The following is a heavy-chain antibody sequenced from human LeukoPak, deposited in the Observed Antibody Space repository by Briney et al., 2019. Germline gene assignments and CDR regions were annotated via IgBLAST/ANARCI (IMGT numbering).Heavy chain of an antibody. CDR1: GGSISSSSYY. CDR3: ARLTGIAAAFDY. Sequence: SETLSLTCTVSGGSISSSSYYWGWIRQPPGKGLEWIGSIYYSGSTYYNPSLKSRVTISVDTSKNQFSLKLSSVTAADMAVYYCARLTGIAAAFDYWGQGTLVTVSS. CDR2: IYYSGST. V-gene: IGHV4-39*01. J-gene: IGHJ4*02. D-gene: IGHD6-13*01.